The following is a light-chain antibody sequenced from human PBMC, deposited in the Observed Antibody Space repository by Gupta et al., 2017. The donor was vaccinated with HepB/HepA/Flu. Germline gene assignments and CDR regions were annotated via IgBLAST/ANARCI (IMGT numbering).Light chain of an antibody. CDR2: GAS. CDR1: TGAFTSGHD. CDR3: LLSYRGAQV. J-gene: IGLJ3*02. V-gene: IGLV7-46*01. Sequence: QAVVLHDHSLTVSPGGTVTLTRGSSTGAFTSGHDPYWFQQKPGQAPRTLMYGASNKHSWTPARFSGSRLGGKAALTLSDAQPEDEADYYCLLSYRGAQVFGGGTKLTVL.